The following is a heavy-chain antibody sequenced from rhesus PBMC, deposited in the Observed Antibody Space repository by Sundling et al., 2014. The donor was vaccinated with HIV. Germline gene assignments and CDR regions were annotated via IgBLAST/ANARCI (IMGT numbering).Heavy chain of an antibody. D-gene: IGHD6-25*01. CDR2: ISNNGGDT. J-gene: IGHJ4*01. V-gene: IGHV3-178*01. CDR1: GFTFSDYY. CDR3: ARDRGIAATFDY. Sequence: VQLVESGGGLAKPGGSLRLSCAASGFTFSDYYMDWVRQAPGKGLEWVSRISNNGGDTWYADSVKGMFAISRENAKNTLYLQMDSLRAEDTAVYYCARDRGIAATFDYWGQGVLVTVSS.